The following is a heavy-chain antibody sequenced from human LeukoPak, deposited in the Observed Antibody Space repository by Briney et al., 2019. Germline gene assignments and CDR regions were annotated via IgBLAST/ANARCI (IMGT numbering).Heavy chain of an antibody. CDR1: VYTFTSYY. CDR2: INPSGGST. CDR3: ARGWVFTIFGVVNRNWFDP. Sequence: ASVKVSCKASVYTFTSYYMHWVRQAPGQGLEWMGIINPSGGSTSYAQKFQGRVTMTRDTSTSTVYMELSSLRSEDTTVYYCARGWVFTIFGVVNRNWFDPWGQGTLVTVSS. D-gene: IGHD3-3*01. V-gene: IGHV1-46*01. J-gene: IGHJ5*02.